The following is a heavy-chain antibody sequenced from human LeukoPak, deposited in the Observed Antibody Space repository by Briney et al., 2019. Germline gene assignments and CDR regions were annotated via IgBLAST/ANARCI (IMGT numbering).Heavy chain of an antibody. V-gene: IGHV1-69*05. D-gene: IGHD4-17*01. CDR3: ARADPDYGDWGVHY. CDR2: IIPIFGSP. Sequence: SVRVSCKASGGTFSSSAISWVRQAPGQGLEWMGGIIPIFGSPNYAQKFQGRVTFTTDESTSTAYMELSSLRSEDTAVYYCARADPDYGDWGVHYWGQGSLVTVSS. CDR1: GGTFSSSA. J-gene: IGHJ4*02.